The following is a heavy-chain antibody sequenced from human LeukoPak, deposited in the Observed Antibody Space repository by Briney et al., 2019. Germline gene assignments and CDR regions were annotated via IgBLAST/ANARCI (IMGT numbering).Heavy chain of an antibody. J-gene: IGHJ4*02. Sequence: GGSLRLSCAASGFTFSSYGMSWVRQAPGKGLEWVSGISGSGGSTYYADSVKGRFSISRDNSKSTLYLQMNSLRAEDTAVYYCAKSDYGVYSRILYFDYWGQGTLVTVSS. D-gene: IGHD4-23*01. CDR2: ISGSGGST. CDR1: GFTFSSYG. V-gene: IGHV3-23*01. CDR3: AKSDYGVYSRILYFDY.